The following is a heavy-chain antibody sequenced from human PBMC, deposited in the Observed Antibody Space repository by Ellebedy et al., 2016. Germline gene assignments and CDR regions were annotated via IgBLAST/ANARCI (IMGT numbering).Heavy chain of an antibody. CDR3: ARGGPTSSHFDY. CDR1: GFTFSSYA. D-gene: IGHD4-11*01. J-gene: IGHJ4*02. CDR2: ISGSGGST. Sequence: GESLKISXAASGFTFSSYAMSWVRQAPGKGLEWVSAISGSGGSTYYADSVKGRFTISRDNSKNTLYLQMNSLRAEDTAVYYCARGGPTSSHFDYWGQGTLVTVSS. V-gene: IGHV3-23*01.